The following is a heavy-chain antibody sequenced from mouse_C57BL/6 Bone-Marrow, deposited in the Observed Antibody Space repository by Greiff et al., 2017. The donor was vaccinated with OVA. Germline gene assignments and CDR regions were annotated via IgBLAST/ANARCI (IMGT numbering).Heavy chain of an antibody. CDR1: GYAFTNYL. CDR2: INPGGGGT. V-gene: IGHV1-54*01. CDR3: ARDGYFEGFAY. D-gene: IGHD2-3*01. J-gene: IGHJ3*01. Sequence: VQLQQSGAELVRPGTSVKVSCKASGYAFTNYLIEWVKQRPGQGLEWIGVINPGGGGTNYNEKFKGKATLTADKSASTAYMQLSSLTSGETAGCFCARDGYFEGFAYWGQETLVTLSA.